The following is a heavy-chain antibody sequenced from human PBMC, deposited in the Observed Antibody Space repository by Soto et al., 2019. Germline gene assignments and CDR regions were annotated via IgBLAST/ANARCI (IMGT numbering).Heavy chain of an antibody. Sequence: QVQLQEAGPGLMKPSQTLSRTWTVSGGSISSGGYYWSWMRQHPGKGLEWIGYIYYSGSTYYNPSLKSRVTISVDTSKNQFSLKLSSVTAADTAVYYCARGLGSISAAGTGFDYWGQGTLVTVSS. CDR1: GGSISSGGYY. D-gene: IGHD6-13*01. J-gene: IGHJ4*02. V-gene: IGHV4-31*02. CDR3: ARGLGSISAAGTGFDY. CDR2: IYYSGST.